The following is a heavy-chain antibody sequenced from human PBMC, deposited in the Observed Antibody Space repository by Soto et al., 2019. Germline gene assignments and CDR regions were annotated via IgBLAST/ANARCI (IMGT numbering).Heavy chain of an antibody. CDR1: GFTFSSYG. CDR3: ARDDGYYGSGSGDYGMDV. D-gene: IGHD3-10*01. CDR2: IWYDGSNK. J-gene: IGHJ6*02. Sequence: QVQLVESGGGVVQPGRSLRLSCAASGFTFSSYGMHWVRQAPGKGLEWVAVIWYDGSNKYYADSVKGRFTISRDNSKNTLYLQMNSLRAEDTAVYYCARDDGYYGSGSGDYGMDVWGQGTTVTVSS. V-gene: IGHV3-33*01.